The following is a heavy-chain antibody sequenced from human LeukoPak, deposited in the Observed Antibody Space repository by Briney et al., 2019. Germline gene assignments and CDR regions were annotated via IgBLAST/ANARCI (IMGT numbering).Heavy chain of an antibody. CDR3: ARRAMGLYYFDY. CDR1: GYIFTSYW. CDR2: IYPGDSDT. V-gene: IGHV5-51*01. Sequence: GESLQISCKGSGYIFTSYWIGWGRQLPGKGLEWMGIIYPGDSDTRYSPSFQGQVTISADKSISTAYLQWSSLKASDTAMYYCARRAMGLYYFDYWGQGTLVTVSS. D-gene: IGHD5-18*01. J-gene: IGHJ4*02.